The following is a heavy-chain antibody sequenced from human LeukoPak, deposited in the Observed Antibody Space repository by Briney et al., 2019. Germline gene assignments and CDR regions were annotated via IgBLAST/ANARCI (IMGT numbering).Heavy chain of an antibody. J-gene: IGHJ4*02. D-gene: IGHD6-19*01. CDR1: GFTFSSCA. V-gene: IGHV3-30-3*01. Sequence: GGSLRLSCAASGFTFSSCAMHWVRQAPGKGLEWVAVISYDGSNKYYADSVKGRFTISRDNSKNTLYLQMNSLRAEDTAVYYCAREWLAYIDYWGQGTLVTVSS. CDR2: ISYDGSNK. CDR3: AREWLAYIDY.